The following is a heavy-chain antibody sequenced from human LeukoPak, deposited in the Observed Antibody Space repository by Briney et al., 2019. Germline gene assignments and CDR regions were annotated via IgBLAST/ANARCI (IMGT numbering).Heavy chain of an antibody. CDR3: ARAIEGVAGTGY. V-gene: IGHV4-30-4*01. CDR2: IYYSGST. CDR1: GGSISSGDYY. D-gene: IGHD6-19*01. J-gene: IGHJ4*02. Sequence: KTSQTLSLTCTVSGGSISSGDYYWSWIRQPPGKGPEWIGYIYYSGSTYYNPSLKSRVTISVDTSKNQFSLKLSSVTAADTAVYYCARAIEGVAGTGYWGQGTLVTVSS.